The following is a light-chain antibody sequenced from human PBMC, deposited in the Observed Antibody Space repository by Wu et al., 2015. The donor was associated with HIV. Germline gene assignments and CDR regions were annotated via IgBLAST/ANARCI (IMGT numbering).Light chain of an antibody. CDR1: RSVGSW. Sequence: DIQMTQSPSTLSASVGDRVTITCRASRSVGSWLAWYQQKPGKAPKLLISKASSLESGVPPRFSGIGSGTDFTLTISSLQPDDFATYYCQQFNDYPYTFGQGTKLEIK. J-gene: IGKJ2*01. CDR2: KAS. V-gene: IGKV1-5*03. CDR3: QQFNDYPYT.